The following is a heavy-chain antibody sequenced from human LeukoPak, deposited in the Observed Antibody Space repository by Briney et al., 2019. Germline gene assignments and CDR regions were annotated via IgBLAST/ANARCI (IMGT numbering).Heavy chain of an antibody. CDR1: GFTXXDYA. CDR2: ISWNSGSI. CDR3: AKGAQRYSSGVFDY. D-gene: IGHD6-19*01. J-gene: IGHJ4*02. V-gene: IGHV3-9*01. Sequence: SLRLSCXASGFTXXDYAMHWVRQAPGKGLEWVSGISWNSGSIVYADSVKGRFTISRDNAKNSLYLQMNSLRAEDTALYYCAKGAQRYSSGVFDYWGQGTLVTVSS.